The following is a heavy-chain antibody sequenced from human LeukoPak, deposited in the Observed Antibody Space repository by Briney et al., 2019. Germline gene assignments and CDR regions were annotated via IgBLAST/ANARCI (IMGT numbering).Heavy chain of an antibody. V-gene: IGHV3-7*01. CDR2: IRQDGSEK. CDR3: ARLSLTVTQH. Sequence: GGSLRLSCAASGFTFTDYWMSWVRQAPGKGLEWVANIRQDGSEKFYVDSAKGRFTISRDNSKNTLYLQMNSLRAEDTAVYYCARLSLTVTQHWGQGTLVTVSS. D-gene: IGHD4-17*01. J-gene: IGHJ4*02. CDR1: GFTFTDYW.